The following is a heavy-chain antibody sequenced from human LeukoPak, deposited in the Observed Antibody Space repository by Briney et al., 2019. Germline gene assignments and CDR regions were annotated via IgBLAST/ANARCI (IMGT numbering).Heavy chain of an antibody. CDR1: GFTFSSYG. CDR2: IRYDGSNK. D-gene: IGHD5-18*01. J-gene: IGHJ4*02. Sequence: AGGSLRLSCAASGFTFSSYGMHWVRQAPGKGLEWVAFIRYDGSNKYYADSVKGRFTISRDNSKNTLYLQMNSLRAEDTAVYYCAKVPYSYDVDVDYWGQGTLVTVSS. V-gene: IGHV3-30*02. CDR3: AKVPYSYDVDVDY.